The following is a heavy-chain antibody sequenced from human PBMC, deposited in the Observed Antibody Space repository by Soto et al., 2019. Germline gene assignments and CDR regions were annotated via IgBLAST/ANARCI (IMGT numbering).Heavy chain of an antibody. CDR3: ASEIATKFYNYYYGMDG. J-gene: IGHJ6*02. CDR1: GGTFSSYA. CDR2: ITPIFGTA. V-gene: IGHV1-69*13. D-gene: IGHD3-10*01. Sequence: SVKVSCKASGGTFSSYAISWVRQAPGQGLEWMGGITPIFGTANYAQKFQGRVTITADESTSTAYMELSSLRSEDTAVYYCASEIATKFYNYYYGMDGWRQGTTVTVSS.